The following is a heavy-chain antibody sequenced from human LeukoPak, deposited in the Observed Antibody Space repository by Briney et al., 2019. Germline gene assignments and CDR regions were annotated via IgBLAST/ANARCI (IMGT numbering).Heavy chain of an antibody. D-gene: IGHD3-10*01. CDR3: ASVDIITMVRGVIN. CDR2: IYYSGST. Sequence: SETLSLTCAVYGGSFSGYYWSWIRQPPGKGLEWIGSIYYSGSTYYNPSLKSRVTISVDTSKNQFSLKLSSVTAADTAVYYCASVDIITMVRGVINWGQGTLVTVSS. V-gene: IGHV4-34*01. CDR1: GGSFSGYY. J-gene: IGHJ4*02.